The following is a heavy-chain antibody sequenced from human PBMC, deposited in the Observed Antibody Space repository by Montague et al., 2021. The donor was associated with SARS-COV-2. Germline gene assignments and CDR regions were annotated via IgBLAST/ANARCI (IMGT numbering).Heavy chain of an antibody. CDR3: ARDLGLVQAMVYYYYYGMDV. D-gene: IGHD5-18*01. CDR2: ISTSSSTI. Sequence: SLRLSCAASGFTFSSYSMNWDRQAPGKGLEWVSYISTSSSTIYYADSVKGRFTISRDNAKNSLYLQMNSLRDEDTAVYYCARDLGLVQAMVYYYYYGMDVWGQGTTVTVSS. V-gene: IGHV3-48*02. CDR1: GFTFSSYS. J-gene: IGHJ6*02.